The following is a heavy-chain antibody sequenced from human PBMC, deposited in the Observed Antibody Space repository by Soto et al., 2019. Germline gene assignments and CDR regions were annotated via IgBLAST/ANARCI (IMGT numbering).Heavy chain of an antibody. CDR3: ARPVTGTQYYFDF. D-gene: IGHD1-1*01. V-gene: IGHV4-39*02. CDR2: IFYNGIT. J-gene: IGHJ4*02. CDR1: GGSISSISHS. Sequence: SETLSLTCTVSGGSISSISHSWGWIRQSPGQGLEWIGNIFYNGITYYNPSLKSRVTISADTSKNHFSLKLRSVTVADTAVYSCARPVTGTQYYFDFWGQGSRVTVSS.